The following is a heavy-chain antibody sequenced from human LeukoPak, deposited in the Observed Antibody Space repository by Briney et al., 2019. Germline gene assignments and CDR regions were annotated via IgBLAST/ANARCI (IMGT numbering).Heavy chain of an antibody. J-gene: IGHJ4*02. CDR1: GFTFSSYS. CDR2: ISSSSSYI. Sequence: GGSLRLSCAASGFTFSSYSMNWVRQAPGKGLEGGSSISSSSSYINYADSVKGRFTISRDDAKNSLYLQMNSLRAEDTAVYYCARAFYDILTGLAYYFDYWGQGTLVTVSS. D-gene: IGHD3-9*01. CDR3: ARAFYDILTGLAYYFDY. V-gene: IGHV3-21*01.